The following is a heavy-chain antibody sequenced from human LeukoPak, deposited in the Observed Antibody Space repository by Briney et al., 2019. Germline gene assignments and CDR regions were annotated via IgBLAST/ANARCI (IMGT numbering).Heavy chain of an antibody. J-gene: IGHJ3*02. CDR3: ARRSITKAFDI. Sequence: GGSLRLSCAASGFTFSSYAMSWVRQAPGKGLEWVSRINSDGSSTSYADSVKGRFTISRDNAKNTLYLQMNSLRAEDTAVYYCARRSITKAFDIWGQGTMVTVSS. V-gene: IGHV3-74*01. CDR1: GFTFSSYA. CDR2: INSDGSST. D-gene: IGHD3-10*01.